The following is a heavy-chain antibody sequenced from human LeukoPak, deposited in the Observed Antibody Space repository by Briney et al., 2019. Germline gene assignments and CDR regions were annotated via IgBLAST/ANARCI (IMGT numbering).Heavy chain of an antibody. V-gene: IGHV1-3*01. Sequence: ASVKVSCKASGYTFTSYAMHWVRQAPGQRLEWMGWINAGNGNTKYSQKFQGRVTITRDTSASTAYMELRSLRSDDTAVYYCARGSYDFWSGYYGYMDVWGKGTTVTVSS. J-gene: IGHJ6*03. D-gene: IGHD3-3*01. CDR1: GYTFTSYA. CDR3: ARGSYDFWSGYYGYMDV. CDR2: INAGNGNT.